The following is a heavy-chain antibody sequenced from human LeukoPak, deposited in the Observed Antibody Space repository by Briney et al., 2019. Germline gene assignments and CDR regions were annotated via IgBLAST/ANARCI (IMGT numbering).Heavy chain of an antibody. D-gene: IGHD3-16*01. V-gene: IGHV3-48*03. CDR3: ARGGESRAILQQ. Sequence: GGSLRLSCAASGFTFSSYEMNWVRQAPGKGLEWVSCISSSGSIVDYADSAKGRFTISRDNAKKSLYLQMNSLRVEDTAVYYCARGGESRAILQQWGQGTLVTVSS. CDR1: GFTFSSYE. CDR2: ISSSGSIV. J-gene: IGHJ4*02.